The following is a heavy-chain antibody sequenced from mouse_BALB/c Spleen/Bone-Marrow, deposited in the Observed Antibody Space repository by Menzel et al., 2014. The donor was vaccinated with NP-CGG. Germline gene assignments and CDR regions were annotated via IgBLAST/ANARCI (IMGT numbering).Heavy chain of an antibody. V-gene: IGHV14-3*02. CDR3: ATYYRYDRRFAY. CDR2: IDPASGNT. J-gene: IGHJ3*01. Sequence: EAQLQQSGAELVKPGASVKLSCTASGFNIKDTYMHWVKQRPEQGLEWIGRIDPASGNTKYDPKFQGKATITADTSSNTAYLQLSSLTSEDTAVYYCATYYRYDRRFAYWGQGTLVTVSA. D-gene: IGHD2-14*01. CDR1: GFNIKDTY.